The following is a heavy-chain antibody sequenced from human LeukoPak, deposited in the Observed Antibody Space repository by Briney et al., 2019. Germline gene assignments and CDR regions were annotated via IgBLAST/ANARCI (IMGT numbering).Heavy chain of an antibody. J-gene: IGHJ4*02. Sequence: GGSLRLSCAASGFTFSSYAMHWVRQAPGKGLEWVAVISYDGSNKYYADSVKGRFTISRDNSKNTLYLQMNSLRAEDTAVYYCARGSPYYYGSGSPPFDYWGLGTLVTVSS. CDR3: ARGSPYYYGSGSPPFDY. CDR1: GFTFSSYA. V-gene: IGHV3-30-3*01. CDR2: ISYDGSNK. D-gene: IGHD3-10*01.